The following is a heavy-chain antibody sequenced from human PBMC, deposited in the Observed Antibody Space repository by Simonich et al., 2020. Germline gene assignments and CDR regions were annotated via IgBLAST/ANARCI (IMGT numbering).Heavy chain of an antibody. CDR3: AKRSGVSITGTFDY. CDR1: GFTFSSYA. J-gene: IGHJ4*02. V-gene: IGHV3-23*01. CDR2: IRGRGGST. D-gene: IGHD1-7*01. Sequence: EVQLLESGGGLVQPGGSLRLSCAASGFTFSSYAMSWVRQAPGKVREWVSAIRGRGGSTYYADSVKGRFTISRDNSKNTLYLQMNSLRAEDTAVYYCAKRSGVSITGTFDYWGQGTLVTVSS.